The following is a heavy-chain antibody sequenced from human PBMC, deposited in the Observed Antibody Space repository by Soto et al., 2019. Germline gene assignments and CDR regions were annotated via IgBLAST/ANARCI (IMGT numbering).Heavy chain of an antibody. J-gene: IGHJ4*02. CDR2: ISGSGGST. Sequence: PGGSLRLSCAASGFTFSSYAMSWVRQAPGKGLEWVSAISGSGGSTYYADSVKGRFTISRDNSKNTLYLQMNSLRAEDTAVYYCAKPRGLYCTNGVCYGDYWGQGTLVTVSS. V-gene: IGHV3-23*01. CDR1: GFTFSSYA. D-gene: IGHD2-8*01. CDR3: AKPRGLYCTNGVCYGDY.